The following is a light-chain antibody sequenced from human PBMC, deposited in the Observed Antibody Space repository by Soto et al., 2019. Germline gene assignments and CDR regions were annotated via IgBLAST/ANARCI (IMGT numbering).Light chain of an antibody. J-gene: IGKJ5*01. V-gene: IGKV1-5*03. CDR2: WAS. CDR1: QSISSW. CDR3: QQRSDWPPT. Sequence: DIQMTQSPSPLSASVGDRVTITCRASQSISSWLAWYQQKAGQPPKLLITWASTRESGVPDRFSGSGSGTDCTLTISSLEPEDFAVYFCQQRSDWPPTLGQGTRLEIK.